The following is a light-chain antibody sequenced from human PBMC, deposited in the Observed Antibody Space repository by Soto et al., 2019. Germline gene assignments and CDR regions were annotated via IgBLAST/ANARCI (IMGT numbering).Light chain of an antibody. J-gene: IGLJ2*01. CDR1: SSNIGAGYD. CDR3: QSYDSSLSAVV. V-gene: IGLV1-40*01. Sequence: QSVLTQPPSVSGAPGQRVTITCTGSSSNIGAGYDVHWYQQLPGTAPKLLIYGNSNRPSGVPDRFSGCKSGTSASLAITGLQAEDEADYYCQSYDSSLSAVVFGGWTQRTFL. CDR2: GNS.